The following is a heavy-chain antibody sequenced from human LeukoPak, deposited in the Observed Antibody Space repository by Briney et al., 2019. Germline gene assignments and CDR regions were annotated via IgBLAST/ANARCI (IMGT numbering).Heavy chain of an antibody. V-gene: IGHV3-74*01. CDR2: INGDGKST. D-gene: IGHD4-17*01. Sequence: GGSLRPSCAASGFTLSGYWMHWVRQAPGKGLVWVSRINGDGKSTTYADSVKGRFTISRDNAKNTLYLQMNSLRAEDTAVYYCTRVGAVTYDYWGQGTLVTVSS. J-gene: IGHJ4*02. CDR1: GFTLSGYW. CDR3: TRVGAVTYDY.